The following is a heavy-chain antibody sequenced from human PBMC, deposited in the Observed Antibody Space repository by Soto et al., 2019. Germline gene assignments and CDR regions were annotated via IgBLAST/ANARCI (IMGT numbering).Heavy chain of an antibody. V-gene: IGHV3-15*01. CDR2: IKRETDGGTT. CDR1: GFTFTNAW. Sequence: EVHLVESGGGLVKPGGSLRLSCAASGFTFTNAWMSWVRQAPGKGLGWVGRIKRETDGGTTDYAAPVKGRFTISRDDSRNTLYLQMNNLKTDDTALYYCTTAATTVTTIDYWGQGTLVTVSS. D-gene: IGHD4-17*01. J-gene: IGHJ4*02. CDR3: TTAATTVTTIDY.